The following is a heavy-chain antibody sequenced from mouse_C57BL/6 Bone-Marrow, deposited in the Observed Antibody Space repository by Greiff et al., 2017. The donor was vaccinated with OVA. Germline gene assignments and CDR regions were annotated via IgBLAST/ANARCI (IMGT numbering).Heavy chain of an antibody. CDR2: VRSKSNNYAT. CDR3: VRLWEDY. J-gene: IGHJ2*01. V-gene: IGHV10-1*01. Sequence: EAGGGLVQPKGSLKLSCVASGFSFNTYAMNWVRQAPGKGLEWVARVRSKSNNYATYYADSEKDRFTISRDDAESLLYLQMNNLKTEDTAMYYCVRLWEDYWGQGTTLTVSS. CDR1: GFSFNTYA. D-gene: IGHD1-1*02.